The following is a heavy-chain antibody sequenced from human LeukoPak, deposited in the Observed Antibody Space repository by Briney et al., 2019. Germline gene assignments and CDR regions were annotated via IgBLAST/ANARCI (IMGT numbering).Heavy chain of an antibody. J-gene: IGHJ4*02. D-gene: IGHD3-16*01. CDR2: IYYSGST. V-gene: IGHV4-59*01. CDR3: ARSLGPPSSTFDY. CDR1: GGSISSYY. Sequence: SETLSLTCTVSGGSISSYYWSWIRQPPGKGLEWIGYIYYSGSTNYNPSLKSRVTISVDTSKNQFSLKLSSVTAADTAVYYCARSLGPPSSTFDYWGREPWSPSPQ.